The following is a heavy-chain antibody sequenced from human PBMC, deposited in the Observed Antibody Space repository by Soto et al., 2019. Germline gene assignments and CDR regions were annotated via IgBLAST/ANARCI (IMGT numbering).Heavy chain of an antibody. CDR1: GFTFSTYA. Sequence: GGSLRLSCAASGFTFSTYAMSWVRQAPGKGLEWVSAISSNGGRTFYADSLRGRFTISRDNSKSALYLQMNNLRAEDTAIYYCAKYSELPYEAYLQQWGQGTLVTVSS. D-gene: IGHD1-7*01. CDR3: AKYSELPYEAYLQQ. V-gene: IGHV3-23*01. J-gene: IGHJ1*01. CDR2: ISSNGGRT.